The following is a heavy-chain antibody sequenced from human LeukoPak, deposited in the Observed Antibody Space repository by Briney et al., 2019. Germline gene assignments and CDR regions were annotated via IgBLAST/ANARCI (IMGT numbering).Heavy chain of an antibody. CDR1: GGTFSSYA. CDR2: IIPILGIA. V-gene: IGHV1-69*04. Sequence: ASVKVPCKASGGTFSSYAISWVRQAPGQGLEWMGRIIPILGIANYAQKFQGRVTITADKSTSTAYMELSSLRSEDTAVYYCARAKLGGVDYWGQGTLVTVSS. D-gene: IGHD7-27*01. CDR3: ARAKLGGVDY. J-gene: IGHJ4*02.